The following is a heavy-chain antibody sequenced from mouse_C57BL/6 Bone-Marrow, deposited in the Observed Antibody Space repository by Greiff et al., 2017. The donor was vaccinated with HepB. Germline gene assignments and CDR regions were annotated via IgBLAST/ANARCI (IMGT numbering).Heavy chain of an antibody. CDR1: GFNIKDYY. V-gene: IGHV14-2*01. CDR2: IDPEDGET. J-gene: IGHJ2*01. CDR3: ARSITTVPYYFDY. D-gene: IGHD1-1*01. Sequence: EVKLMESGAELVKPGASVKLSCTASGFNIKDYYMHWVKQRTEQGLEWIGRIDPEDGETKYAPKFQGKATITADTSSNTAYLQLSSLTSEDTAVYYCARSITTVPYYFDYWGQGTTLTVSS.